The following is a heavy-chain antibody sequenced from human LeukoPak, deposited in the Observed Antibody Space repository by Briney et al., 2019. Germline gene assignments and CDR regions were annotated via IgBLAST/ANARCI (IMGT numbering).Heavy chain of an antibody. Sequence: GGSLRLSCAASGFTFSDYYMTWIRQAPGKGLEWVSYISTSGSIIYYADSVKGRFTISRDNSKNTLYLQMNSLRAEDTAVYYCAKGDGDIVAVVAATDWGQGTLVTVSS. CDR3: AKGDGDIVAVVAATD. J-gene: IGHJ4*02. V-gene: IGHV3-11*01. D-gene: IGHD2-15*01. CDR2: ISTSGSII. CDR1: GFTFSDYY.